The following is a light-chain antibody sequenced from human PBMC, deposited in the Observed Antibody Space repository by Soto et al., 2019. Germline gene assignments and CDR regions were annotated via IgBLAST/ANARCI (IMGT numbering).Light chain of an antibody. V-gene: IGKV1-12*01. Sequence: DIQMTQTPSSVSASVGDRVTITCSASQGISSILARYQQKPWKAPKLLIYSTSSLQSGVTSRFSGSGSGTDFTLTISSLQPEDFATYYCQQADSFPYTFGPGTKVDSK. CDR3: QQADSFPYT. J-gene: IGKJ3*01. CDR1: QGISSI. CDR2: STS.